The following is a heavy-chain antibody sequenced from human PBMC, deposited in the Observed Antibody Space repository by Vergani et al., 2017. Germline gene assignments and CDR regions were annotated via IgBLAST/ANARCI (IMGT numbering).Heavy chain of an antibody. V-gene: IGHV1-8*01. D-gene: IGHD4-17*01. CDR2: MNPNSGNT. Sequence: QVQLVQSGAEVKKPGASVKVSCKASGYTFTSYDINWVRQATGQGLEWMGWMNPNSGNTGYAQKFQGRVTMTEDTSTDTAYMELSSLRSEDTAVYYCATVPHDYGEYGFDYWGQGTLVTVSS. CDR3: ATVPHDYGEYGFDY. J-gene: IGHJ4*02. CDR1: GYTFTSYD.